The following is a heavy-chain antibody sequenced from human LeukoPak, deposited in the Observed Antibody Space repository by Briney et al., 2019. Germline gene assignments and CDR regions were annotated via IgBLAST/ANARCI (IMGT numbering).Heavy chain of an antibody. Sequence: QPGRSLRLSCAASGFTSSSYGLYWVRQAPGKGLEWVAVISNDGSIKYYADSVKGRFTISRDNSKNTLYLQMNSLRAEDTAVYYCAKGGGGGIPFDSWGQGTLVTVSS. V-gene: IGHV3-30*18. CDR1: GFTSSSYG. CDR2: ISNDGSIK. J-gene: IGHJ4*02. CDR3: AKGGGGGIPFDS. D-gene: IGHD3-16*01.